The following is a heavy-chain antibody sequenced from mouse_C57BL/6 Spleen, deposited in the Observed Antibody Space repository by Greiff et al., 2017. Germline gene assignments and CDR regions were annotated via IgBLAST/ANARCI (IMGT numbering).Heavy chain of an antibody. CDR1: GYTFTSYW. D-gene: IGHD3-3*01. J-gene: IGHJ2*01. CDR3: ARKGWNFDY. Sequence: VQLQQPGAELVKPGASVQLSCKASGYTFTSYWMQWVKQRPGQGLEWIGEIDPSDSYTNYNQKFKGKATLTVDTSSSTAYMQLSSLTSEDSAVYYCARKGWNFDYWGQGTTLTVSS. V-gene: IGHV1-50*01. CDR2: IDPSDSYT.